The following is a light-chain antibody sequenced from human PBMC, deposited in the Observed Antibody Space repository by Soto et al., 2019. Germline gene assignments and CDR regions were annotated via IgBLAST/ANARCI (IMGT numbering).Light chain of an antibody. CDR3: LQHNTYPRT. J-gene: IGKJ1*01. CDR2: DAS. Sequence: DIQMTQSPSTLSASVGDRVTITCRASQSISSWLAWYQQKPGKAPNLLIYDASSLESGVPSRFSGTGSGTEFTLTISSLQPDDFATYFCLQHNTYPRTFGQGTKVDIK. V-gene: IGKV1-5*01. CDR1: QSISSW.